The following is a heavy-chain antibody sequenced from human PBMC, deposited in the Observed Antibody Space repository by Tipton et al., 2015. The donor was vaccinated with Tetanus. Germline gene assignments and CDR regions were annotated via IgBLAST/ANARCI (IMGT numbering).Heavy chain of an antibody. CDR1: GGSVSGSSHY. V-gene: IGHV4-61*01. CDR3: ARDPWLDY. CDR2: IYHSGNT. J-gene: IGHJ4*02. Sequence: TLSLTCTVSGGSVSGSSHYWSWIRQPPGKQLEWVGYIYHSGNTNYNPSLNSRVTISVDTPKKQLSLKLTSVTAADTAVYYCARDPWLDYWGQGTLVTVSS.